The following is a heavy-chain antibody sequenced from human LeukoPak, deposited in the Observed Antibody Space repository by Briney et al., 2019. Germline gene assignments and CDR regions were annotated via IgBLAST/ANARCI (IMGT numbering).Heavy chain of an antibody. V-gene: IGHV1-69*01. Sequence: SLKDSCKASRATFSSYAISWVPQATGQRIYWMGGIIAIFGTANYAQKFQGRVTITADVSTSTAYMELSSLRSEDMFVYKHETAYDILKYFDYWGQGTLVTVSS. CDR3: ETAYDILKYFDY. J-gene: IGHJ4*02. D-gene: IGHD3-9*01. CDR2: IIAIFGTA. CDR1: RATFSSYA.